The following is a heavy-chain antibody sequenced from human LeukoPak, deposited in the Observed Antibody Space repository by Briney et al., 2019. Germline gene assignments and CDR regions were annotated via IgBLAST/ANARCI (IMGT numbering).Heavy chain of an antibody. CDR3: ARVNSRDYYDSSGYYPMVPKRKHDAFDI. D-gene: IGHD3-22*01. CDR2: INPNSGGT. V-gene: IGHV1-2*02. CDR1: GYTFTGYY. Sequence: ASVKVSCKASGYTFTGYYMHWVRQAPGQGLEWMGWINPNSGGTNYAQKFQGRVTMTRDTSISTACMELSRLRSDDTAVYYCARVNSRDYYDSSGYYPMVPKRKHDAFDIWGQGTMVTVSS. J-gene: IGHJ3*02.